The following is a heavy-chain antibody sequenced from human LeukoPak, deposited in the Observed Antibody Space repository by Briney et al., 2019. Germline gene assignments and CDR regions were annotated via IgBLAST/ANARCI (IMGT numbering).Heavy chain of an antibody. V-gene: IGHV3-7*01. Sequence: GGSLRLSCTASGFTIDNYWMSWVRQAPGKGLEWVANIKQDGSDKYYADSVKGRFTISRDNPKNSLSLQLNSLRAEDTAVYYCAKDQKGGGIVGATTSAFDIWGQGTMVTVSS. CDR2: IKQDGSDK. CDR3: AKDQKGGGIVGATTSAFDI. CDR1: GFTIDNYW. D-gene: IGHD1-26*01. J-gene: IGHJ3*02.